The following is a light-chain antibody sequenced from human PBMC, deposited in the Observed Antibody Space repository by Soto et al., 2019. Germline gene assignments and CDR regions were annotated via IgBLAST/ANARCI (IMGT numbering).Light chain of an antibody. CDR1: SSNIGSYT. J-gene: IGLJ1*01. Sequence: LAQPPSASGTPGQRVTISCSGSSSNIGSYTVHWFQQLPGAAPKPLIYTTDQRPSGVPDRFSGSKSGTSASLAISGLQSEDEADYYCAAWDDSLNGHVFGSGTKVTVL. CDR2: TTD. V-gene: IGLV1-44*01. CDR3: AAWDDSLNGHV.